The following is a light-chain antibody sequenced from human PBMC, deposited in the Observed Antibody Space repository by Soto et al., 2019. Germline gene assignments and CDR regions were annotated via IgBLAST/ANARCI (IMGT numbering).Light chain of an antibody. V-gene: IGKV3-15*01. J-gene: IGKJ4*01. CDR3: QHYSNWPLT. CDR2: GAF. Sequence: EIVMTQSPPTLSVSPGESATLSCWASQSISSKLAWYQLRPGQAPRLLIYGAFTRATGVPARFSGSGSGTEFTLTITSLQSEDFAVYYCQHYSNWPLTFGGGTKVEMK. CDR1: QSISSK.